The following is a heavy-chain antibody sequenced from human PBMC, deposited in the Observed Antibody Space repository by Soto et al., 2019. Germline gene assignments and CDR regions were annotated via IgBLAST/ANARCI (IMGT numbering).Heavy chain of an antibody. CDR1: GFSLSTSGMR. Sequence: SGPTLVNPTPTLTLTCTFSGFSLSTSGMRVSWIRQPPGKALEWLARIDWDDDKFYSTSLKTRLTISKDTSKNQVVLTMTNMDPVDTATYYCARIADCSGGSCYFDAFDIWGQGTMVTVSS. J-gene: IGHJ3*02. CDR2: IDWDDDK. V-gene: IGHV2-70*04. D-gene: IGHD2-15*01. CDR3: ARIADCSGGSCYFDAFDI.